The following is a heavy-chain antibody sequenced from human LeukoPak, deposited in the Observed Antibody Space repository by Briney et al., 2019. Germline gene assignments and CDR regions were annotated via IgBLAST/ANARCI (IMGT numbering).Heavy chain of an antibody. CDR3: ARERRGYSYGYGDYFDY. Sequence: SETLSLTCTVSGGSISSTGYYWGWIRQPPGKGLEWIGYIYYSGSTYYNPSLKSRVTISVDTSKNQFSLKLSSVTAADTAVYYCARERRGYSYGYGDYFDYWGQGTLVTVSS. V-gene: IGHV4-30-4*08. D-gene: IGHD5-18*01. CDR2: IYYSGST. J-gene: IGHJ4*02. CDR1: GGSISSTGYY.